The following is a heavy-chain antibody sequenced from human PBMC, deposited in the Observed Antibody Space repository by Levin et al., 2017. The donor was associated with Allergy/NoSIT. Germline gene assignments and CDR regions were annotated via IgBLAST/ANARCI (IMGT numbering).Heavy chain of an antibody. J-gene: IGHJ6*02. D-gene: IGHD1-26*01. CDR1: GYTFTSYD. CDR3: ARGDKRELPIIRRYYYYGMDV. CDR2: MNPNSGNT. Sequence: PLASVKVSCKASGYTFTSYDINWVRQATGQGLEWMGWMNPNSGNTGYAQKFQGRVTMTRNTSISTAYMELSSLRSEDTAVYYCARGDKRELPIIRRYYYYGMDVWGQGTTVTVSS. V-gene: IGHV1-8*01.